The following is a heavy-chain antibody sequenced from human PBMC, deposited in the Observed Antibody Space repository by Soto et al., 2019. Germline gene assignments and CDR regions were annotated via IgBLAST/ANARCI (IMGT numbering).Heavy chain of an antibody. CDR1: GGSVSSGSYY. D-gene: IGHD6-13*01. V-gene: IGHV4-61*01. CDR3: ARDSVYSEGYYYGMDV. Sequence: SETLSLTCTVSGGSVSSGSYYWSWIRQPPGKGLEWIGYIYYSGSTNYNPSLKSRVTISVDTSKNQFSLKLSSVTAADTAVYYCARDSVYSEGYYYGMDVWGQGTTVSVSS. J-gene: IGHJ6*02. CDR2: IYYSGST.